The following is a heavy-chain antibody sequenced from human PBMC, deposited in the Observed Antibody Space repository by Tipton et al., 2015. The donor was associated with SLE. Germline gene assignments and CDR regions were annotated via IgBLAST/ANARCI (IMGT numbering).Heavy chain of an antibody. D-gene: IGHD4-23*01. Sequence: TLSLTCTVSGGSISSSSYYWGWIRQPPGKGLEWVGTFYYGGRTFYTPSLESRVTISSDTSKNQFSLKVTSLTAADTAVYYCARLTTLATIYSWGPGTLVTVSS. CDR2: FYYGGRT. V-gene: IGHV4-39*07. J-gene: IGHJ4*02. CDR1: GGSISSSSYY. CDR3: ARLTTLATIYS.